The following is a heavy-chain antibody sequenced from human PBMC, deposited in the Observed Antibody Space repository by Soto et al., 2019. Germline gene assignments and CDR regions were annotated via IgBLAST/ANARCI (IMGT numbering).Heavy chain of an antibody. V-gene: IGHV3-9*01. CDR3: TKGLSLYGVSASRARGYCDS. D-gene: IGHD2-8*01. Sequence: EVQLVESGGGLVQPGRSLRLSCAASGFKFDDYAMHWVRQGAGKGLEWVSGITWNSGILSYADSVKGRFAISRDNARNSLYLLIHSPRPEDTAFYYCTKGLSLYGVSASRARGYCDSGGQGTQVTVSS. CDR2: ITWNSGIL. CDR1: GFKFDDYA. J-gene: IGHJ4*02.